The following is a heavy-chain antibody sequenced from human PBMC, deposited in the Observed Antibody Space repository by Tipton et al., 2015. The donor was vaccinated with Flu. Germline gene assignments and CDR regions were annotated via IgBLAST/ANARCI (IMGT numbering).Heavy chain of an antibody. Sequence: TLSLTCTVSGGSISSSSYYWGWIRQPPGKGLEWIGSIYYSGSTYYNPSLQSRVTISVDTSKNQFSLRLISVTAADTAVYYCATSRPHRYSYGMDFWGQGATVSVSS. CDR2: IYYSGST. CDR1: GGSISSSSYY. V-gene: IGHV4-39*07. J-gene: IGHJ6*02. CDR3: ATSRPHRYSYGMDF. D-gene: IGHD3-10*01.